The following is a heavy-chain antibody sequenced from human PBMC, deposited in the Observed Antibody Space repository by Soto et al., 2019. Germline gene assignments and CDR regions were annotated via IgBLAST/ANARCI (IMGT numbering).Heavy chain of an antibody. CDR1: GFTFSSYW. J-gene: IGHJ5*02. Sequence: PGGSLRLSCAASGFTFSSYWMSWVRQAPGKGLEWVSVIYSGGSTYYADSVKGRFTISRDNSKNTLYLQMNSLRAEDTAVYYCAKEGSNNGFDPWGQGTLVTVSS. CDR2: IYSGGST. V-gene: IGHV3-53*01. CDR3: AKEGSNNGFDP.